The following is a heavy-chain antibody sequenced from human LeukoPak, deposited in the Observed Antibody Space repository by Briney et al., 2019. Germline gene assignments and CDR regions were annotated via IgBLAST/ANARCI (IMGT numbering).Heavy chain of an antibody. Sequence: SETLSLTCTVSGGSISSRSYYWGWIRQPPGMALEWIGRIYYTGRTYYNPSLKSRVTISLDTSKKQFSLNLTSVTAADTAVYYWARSAFRGDDCYLGLGYFFDLWGRDTLVTVSS. D-gene: IGHD2-21*02. CDR1: GGSISSRSYY. CDR2: IYYTGRT. J-gene: IGHJ2*01. V-gene: IGHV4-39*07. CDR3: ARSAFRGDDCYLGLGYFFDL.